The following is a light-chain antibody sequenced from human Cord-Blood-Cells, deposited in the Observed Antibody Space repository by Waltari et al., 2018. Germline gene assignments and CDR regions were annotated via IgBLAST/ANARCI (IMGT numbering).Light chain of an antibody. CDR2: DVS. CDR3: CSYAGSYTF. V-gene: IGLV2-11*01. J-gene: IGLJ1*01. CDR1: SSDVGGYNY. Sequence: QSALTQPRSVSGSPGQSVTISCTGTSSDVGGYNYVSWYQQHPGKPPKLMIYDVSKRPSGVPDRFSGSKSGNTASLTISGLQAEDEADYYCCSYAGSYTFFGTGTKVTVL.